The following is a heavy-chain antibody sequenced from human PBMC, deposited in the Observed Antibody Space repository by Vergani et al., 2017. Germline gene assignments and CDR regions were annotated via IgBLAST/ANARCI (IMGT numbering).Heavy chain of an antibody. D-gene: IGHD2-2*01. CDR2: IWYDGSNK. CDR1: GFRFSSYG. Sequence: VHLAESGGGFFQPGGSLRLSCSASGFRFSSYGMNWVRQAPGKGLEWVAVIWYDGSNKYYADSVKGRFTISRDNSKNTLYLQMNSLRAEDTAVYYCAKDSRIVVVPAAIGEGFDYWGQGTLVTVSS. CDR3: AKDSRIVVVPAAIGEGFDY. J-gene: IGHJ4*02. V-gene: IGHV3-30*02.